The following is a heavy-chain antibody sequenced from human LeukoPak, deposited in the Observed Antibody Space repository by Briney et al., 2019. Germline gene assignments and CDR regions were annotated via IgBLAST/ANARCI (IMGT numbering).Heavy chain of an antibody. CDR2: INAGNGNT. J-gene: IGHJ4*02. CDR1: GYTFTSYA. D-gene: IGHD6-13*01. CDR3: ARMGVAAAGTILYYFDY. V-gene: IGHV1-3*01. Sequence: ASVKVSCKASGYTFTSYAMHWVRLAPGQRLEWMGWINAGNGNTKYSQKFQGRVTITRDTSASTAYMELSSLRSEDTAVYYCARMGVAAAGTILYYFDYWGQETLVTVSS.